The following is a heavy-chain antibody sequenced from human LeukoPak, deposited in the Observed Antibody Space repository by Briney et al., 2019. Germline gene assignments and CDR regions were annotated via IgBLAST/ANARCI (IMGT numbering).Heavy chain of an antibody. CDR3: VRDRGIASTGGYGMDV. CDR1: GFTVSNIY. CDR2: IHSGGIT. D-gene: IGHD6-13*01. V-gene: IGHV3-53*01. Sequence: GGSLRLSCAASGFTVSNIYMSWVRQAPGTGLEWVSIIHSGGITHYADYVKGRFTISRDNTKNTLYLQMNSLRAEDTAVYYCVRDRGIASTGGYGMDVWGQGTTVTVSS. J-gene: IGHJ6*02.